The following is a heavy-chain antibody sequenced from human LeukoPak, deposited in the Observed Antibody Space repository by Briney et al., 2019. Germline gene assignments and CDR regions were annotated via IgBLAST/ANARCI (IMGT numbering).Heavy chain of an antibody. CDR1: GFTFSSYG. D-gene: IGHD5-18*01. J-gene: IGHJ4*02. Sequence: PGGSLRLSCAASGFTFSSYGMHWVRQAPGKGLEWVAVISYDGSNKFYADSVKGRFTFSRDNSKNTLYLQMNSLRAEDTAVYYCAKGLQLWAPIDYWGQGTLVTVSS. V-gene: IGHV3-30*18. CDR2: ISYDGSNK. CDR3: AKGLQLWAPIDY.